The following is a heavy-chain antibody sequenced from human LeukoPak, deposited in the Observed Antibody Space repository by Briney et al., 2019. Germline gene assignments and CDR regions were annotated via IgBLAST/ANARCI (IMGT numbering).Heavy chain of an antibody. CDR1: GFTFSSYS. D-gene: IGHD6-13*01. CDR3: ASRMAAAGGGLSRTFDY. J-gene: IGHJ4*02. V-gene: IGHV3-21*01. CDR2: ISSSSSYI. Sequence: GGSLRLTCAASGFTFSSYSMNWVRQAPGKGLEWVSSISSSSSYIYYADSVKGRFTISRDNAKNSLYLQMNSLRAEDTAVYYCASRMAAAGGGLSRTFDYWGQGTLVTVSS.